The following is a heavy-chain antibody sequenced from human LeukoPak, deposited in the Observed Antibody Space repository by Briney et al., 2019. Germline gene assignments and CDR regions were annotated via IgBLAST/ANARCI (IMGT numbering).Heavy chain of an antibody. CDR2: ISAYNGNT. V-gene: IGHV1-18*04. Sequence: ASVKVSCKASGYTFTSYGISWVRQAPGQGLEWMGWISAYNGNTNYAQKLQGRVTMTIDTSTSTAYMELRSLRSDDTAVYYCARGLPGGSTSCFFDYWGQGTLVTVSS. D-gene: IGHD2-2*01. CDR1: GYTFTSYG. J-gene: IGHJ4*02. CDR3: ARGLPGGSTSCFFDY.